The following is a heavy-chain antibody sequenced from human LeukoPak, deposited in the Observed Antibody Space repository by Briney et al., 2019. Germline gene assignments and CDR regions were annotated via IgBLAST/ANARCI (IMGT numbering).Heavy chain of an antibody. CDR2: IIPMFGTA. Sequence: SVKVSCKASGGTFSSYAISWVRQAPGQGLEWMGVIIPMFGTANYAQKFQGRVTITADKSTTTAYMELSSLRSVDTAMYYRARDRYYDFWSGSHYFDYWGQGTLVTVSS. D-gene: IGHD3-3*01. V-gene: IGHV1-69*06. CDR3: ARDRYYDFWSGSHYFDY. CDR1: GGTFSSYA. J-gene: IGHJ4*02.